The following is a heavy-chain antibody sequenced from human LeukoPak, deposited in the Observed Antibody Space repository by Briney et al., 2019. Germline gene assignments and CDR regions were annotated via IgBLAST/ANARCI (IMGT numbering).Heavy chain of an antibody. D-gene: IGHD1-14*01. CDR3: ASPYRTTRTLAGILSQYYYMDV. CDR1: GFTFSSYS. V-gene: IGHV3-21*01. CDR2: ISSSSSYI. Sequence: GGSLRLSCAASGFTFSSYSMNWVRQAPGKGLEWVSSISSSSSYIYYADSVKGRFTISRDNAKTSLYLQMNSLRAEDTAVYYCASPYRTTRTLAGILSQYYYMDVWGKGTTVTVSS. J-gene: IGHJ6*03.